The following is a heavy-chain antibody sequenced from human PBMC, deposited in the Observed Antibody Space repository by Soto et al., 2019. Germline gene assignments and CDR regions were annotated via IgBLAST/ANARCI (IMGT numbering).Heavy chain of an antibody. V-gene: IGHV1-8*02. Sequence: ASAKVSRTPSPSTFITYAITWVRQAPAQGLEWMGWINAKSGITGYAEKFPDRVTMTRNTSISTAYMEPSSLTSEDTAVYYCARDRTSPDYWGQGTLVTVSS. D-gene: IGHD2-2*01. CDR3: ARDRTSPDY. CDR1: PSTFITYA. J-gene: IGHJ4*02. CDR2: INAKSGIT.